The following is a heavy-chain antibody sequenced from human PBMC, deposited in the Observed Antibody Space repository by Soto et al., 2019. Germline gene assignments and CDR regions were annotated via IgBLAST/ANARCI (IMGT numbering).Heavy chain of an antibody. CDR3: AKDLSYGSGIYLAPLDY. CDR1: GFTFSSYG. D-gene: IGHD3-10*01. J-gene: IGHJ4*02. Sequence: QVQLVESGGGVVQPGTSLRLSCAASGFTFSSYGMHLVRQAPGKGLEWVAVMSYDGSNKYYVDSVKGRFTISRDNSKNTLYLQMNSLRAEDTAVYYCAKDLSYGSGIYLAPLDYWGQATLVTVSS. CDR2: MSYDGSNK. V-gene: IGHV3-30*18.